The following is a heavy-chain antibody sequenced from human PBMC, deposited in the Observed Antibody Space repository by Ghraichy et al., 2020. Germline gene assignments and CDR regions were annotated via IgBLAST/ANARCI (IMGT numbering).Heavy chain of an antibody. J-gene: IGHJ6*02. Sequence: ASVKVSCKASGYTFTSYNINWVRQATGQGLEWMGWMNPNSGNTDYAQKFQGRVTMTRNSSISTAYMELSNLRSEDTAVYYCARGWWELLSSNYYYYGMDVWGQGTTVTVSS. D-gene: IGHD1-26*01. CDR3: ARGWWELLSSNYYYYGMDV. CDR1: GYTFTSYN. V-gene: IGHV1-8*01. CDR2: MNPNSGNT.